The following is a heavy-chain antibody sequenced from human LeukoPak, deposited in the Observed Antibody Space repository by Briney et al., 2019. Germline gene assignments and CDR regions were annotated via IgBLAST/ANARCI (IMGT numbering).Heavy chain of an antibody. CDR1: GFTSSTYW. CDR2: IKQDGSEK. J-gene: IGHJ4*02. V-gene: IGHV3-7*03. CDR3: VKGNWGDC. D-gene: IGHD7-27*01. Sequence: GGSLRLSCAASGFTSSTYWMSWVRQAPGKGLEWVANIKQDGSEKYYVDSVKGRFTISRDNSKNTLHLQMNSLRVEDTAVYYCVKGNWGDCWGQGTLVTVSS.